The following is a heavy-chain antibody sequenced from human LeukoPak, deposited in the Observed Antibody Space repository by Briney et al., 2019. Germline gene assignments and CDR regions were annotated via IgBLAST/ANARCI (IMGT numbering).Heavy chain of an antibody. D-gene: IGHD3-22*01. V-gene: IGHV4-59*01. Sequence: SETLSLTCTVSGGSISSYYLSWIRQPPGKGLEWIGYIYYSGSTNYNPSFTNRVTISLNTSNNHFSLRLSSMMAADTAVYCFVGVTGYMIADYFDYWGQGTLVTVSS. CDR1: GGSISSYY. CDR2: IYYSGST. J-gene: IGHJ4*02. CDR3: VGVTGYMIADYFDY.